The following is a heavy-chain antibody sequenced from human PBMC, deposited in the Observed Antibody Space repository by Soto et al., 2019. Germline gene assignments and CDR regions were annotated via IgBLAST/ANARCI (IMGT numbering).Heavy chain of an antibody. Sequence: EVQLVESGGVVVQPGGSLRLSCAASGFNFDDYTMHWVRQAPGKGLEWVPLISWDGGSVYYADSVKSRSTISRDNSKNPLYLQMISLRTEDTALYYCAKDVRGDYWGQGTLVNVSS. V-gene: IGHV3-43*01. J-gene: IGHJ4*01. CDR1: GFNFDDYT. CDR2: ISWDGGSV. CDR3: AKDVRGDY.